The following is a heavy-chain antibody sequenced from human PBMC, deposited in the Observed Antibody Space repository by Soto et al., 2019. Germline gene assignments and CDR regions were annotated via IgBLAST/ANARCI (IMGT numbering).Heavy chain of an antibody. D-gene: IGHD3-10*01. CDR3: AREGSWFGELLRAFDI. CDR1: CCSVHSGRFY. J-gene: IGHJ3*02. CDR2: IYYSGST. V-gene: IGHV4-61*01. Sequence: SGTLSLTCTVSCCSVHSGRFYWRWIREPPGKGLEWIGYIYYSGSTNYNPSLKSRVTISVDTSKNQFSLKLSSVTAADTAVYYCAREGSWFGELLRAFDIWGQGTMVTVSS.